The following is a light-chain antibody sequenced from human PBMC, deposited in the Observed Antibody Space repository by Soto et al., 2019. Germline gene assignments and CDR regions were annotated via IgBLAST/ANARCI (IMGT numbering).Light chain of an antibody. CDR3: QQYDSYSWT. Sequence: EVVLTQSPATLTLSPGERVTLSCRASQSVSSYLAWYQQKPGQAPRLLIYGASNRATGIPDRFSGGGSGTDFTLTISSLQPDDFATYYCQQYDSYSWTFGQGTKVDIK. CDR1: QSVSSY. CDR2: GAS. J-gene: IGKJ1*01. V-gene: IGKV3-11*01.